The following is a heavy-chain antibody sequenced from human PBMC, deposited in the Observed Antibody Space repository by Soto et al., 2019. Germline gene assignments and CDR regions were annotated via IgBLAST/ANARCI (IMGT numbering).Heavy chain of an antibody. D-gene: IGHD3-16*02. CDR1: GFTFGTYA. CDR3: ATLDIWGSYRFDY. CDR2: IWYDGSHQ. J-gene: IGHJ4*02. Sequence: GGSLRLSCAASGFTFGTYAMTWVRQAPGKGLEWVAIIWYDGSHQYYADSVKGRFTISRDNSKNTVSLQMDSLRAEDTAVYYCATLDIWGSYRFDYWGQGTLVTVSS. V-gene: IGHV3-33*03.